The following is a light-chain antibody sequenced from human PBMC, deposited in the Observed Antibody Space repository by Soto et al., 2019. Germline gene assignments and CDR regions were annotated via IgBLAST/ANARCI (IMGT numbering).Light chain of an antibody. CDR2: GAS. J-gene: IGKJ3*01. V-gene: IGKV3-20*01. CDR1: QSVSSSY. Sequence: EVVLRQSPGTLSLSPGERATLSCRASQSVSSSYLAWYQQKPGQAPRLLIYGASSRATGIPDRFSGSGSGTDFTLSISRLEPEDFAVYYCHQYGSSPFTFGPGTKVDI. CDR3: HQYGSSPFT.